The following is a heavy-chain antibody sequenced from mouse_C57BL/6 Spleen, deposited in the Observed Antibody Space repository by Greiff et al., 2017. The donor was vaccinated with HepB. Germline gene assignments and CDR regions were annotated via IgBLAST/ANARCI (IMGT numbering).Heavy chain of an antibody. J-gene: IGHJ3*01. D-gene: IGHD2-4*01. CDR2: IHPNSGST. CDR3: ARETMKGGFAY. CDR1: GYTFTSYW. Sequence: VQLQQPGAELVKPGASVKLSCKASGYTFTSYWMHWVKQRPGQGLEWIGMIHPNSGSTNYNEKFESKATLTVDKSSSTAYMQLSSLTSEDSAVYYCARETMKGGFAYWGQGTLVTVSA. V-gene: IGHV1-64*01.